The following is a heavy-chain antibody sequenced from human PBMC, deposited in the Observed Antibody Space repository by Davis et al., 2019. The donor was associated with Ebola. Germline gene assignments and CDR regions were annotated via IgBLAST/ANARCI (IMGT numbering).Heavy chain of an antibody. J-gene: IGHJ4*02. V-gene: IGHV3-74*01. Sequence: HTGGSLRLSCAASGFTFSSYWMHWVRQAPGKGLVWVSRINSDGSSTSYADSVKGRFTISRDNAKNTLYLQMNSLRAEDTAVYYCARDPNRDGYINNLDNWGQGTLVTVSS. D-gene: IGHD5-24*01. CDR2: INSDGSST. CDR1: GFTFSSYW. CDR3: ARDPNRDGYINNLDN.